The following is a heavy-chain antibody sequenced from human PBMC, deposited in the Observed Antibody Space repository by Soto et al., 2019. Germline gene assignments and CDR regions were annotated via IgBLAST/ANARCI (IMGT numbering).Heavy chain of an antibody. Sequence: GGSLRLSCAASGFTFSSYAMHWVRQAPGKGLEWVAVISYDGSNKYYADSVKGRFTISRDNSKNTLYLQMNSLRAEDTAVYYCAREGDTAMVYFDYLGQGTLVTVSS. CDR2: ISYDGSNK. J-gene: IGHJ4*02. D-gene: IGHD5-18*01. CDR3: AREGDTAMVYFDY. V-gene: IGHV3-30-3*01. CDR1: GFTFSSYA.